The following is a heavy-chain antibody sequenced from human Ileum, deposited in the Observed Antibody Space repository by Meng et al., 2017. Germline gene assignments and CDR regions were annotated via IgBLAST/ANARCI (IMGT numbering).Heavy chain of an antibody. CDR2: ISGSGGST. Sequence: GESLKISCAASGFTFSSYGMHWVRQAPGKGLEWVSAISGSGGSTYYADSVKGRFTISRDNSKNTLYLQMNSLRAEDTAVYYCAKDTGYGSGSYIMTYYFDYWGQGTLVTVSS. CDR1: GFTFSSYG. CDR3: AKDTGYGSGSYIMTYYFDY. J-gene: IGHJ4*02. D-gene: IGHD3-10*01. V-gene: IGHV3-23*01.